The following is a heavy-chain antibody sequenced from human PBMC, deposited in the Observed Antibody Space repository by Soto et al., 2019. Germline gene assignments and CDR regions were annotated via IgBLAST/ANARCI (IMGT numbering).Heavy chain of an antibody. CDR1: GFSLTSPAVG. D-gene: IGHD6-19*01. Sequence: QITLKESGPPLVKPTQTLTLTCTFSGFSLTSPAVGVNWIRQSPGKALEWLALIYWDDDKQYSPSLNSSLTITKDTSKNQVVLTMTNMDPVDTATYYCAHGSGWLSDYWGQGTLVTVSS. J-gene: IGHJ4*02. CDR3: AHGSGWLSDY. V-gene: IGHV2-5*02. CDR2: IYWDDDK.